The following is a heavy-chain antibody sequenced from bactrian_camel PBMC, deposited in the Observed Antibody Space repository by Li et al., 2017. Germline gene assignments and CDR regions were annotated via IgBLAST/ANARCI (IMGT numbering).Heavy chain of an antibody. CDR1: EYTRDYC. CDR3: ATDSPAACEYCSGGYRSLLLGY. V-gene: IGHV3S1*01. D-gene: IGHD2*01. Sequence: HVQLVESGGGSVQAGGSLTLSCVASEYTRDYCMGWSRQAPGREREGVASINSDGWTAYGDSVKGRFTISQDAATKVLYLHMNDLKPEDTAIYYCATDSPAACEYCSGGYRSLLLGYRGQGTQVTVS. CDR2: INSDGWTA. J-gene: IGHJ6*01.